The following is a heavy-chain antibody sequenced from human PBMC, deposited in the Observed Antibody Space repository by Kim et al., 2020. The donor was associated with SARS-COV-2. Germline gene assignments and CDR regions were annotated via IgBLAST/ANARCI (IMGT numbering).Heavy chain of an antibody. V-gene: IGHV3-15*01. D-gene: IGHD3-10*01. CDR2: IKSKTDGGTT. Sequence: GGSLRLSCAASGFTFSNAWMSWVRQAPGKGLEWVGRIKSKTDGGTTDYAAPVKGRFTISRDDSKNTLYLQMNSLKTEDTAVYYCTTDQVLLWFGELHSLSSWGQGTLVTVSS. J-gene: IGHJ5*02. CDR1: GFTFSNAW. CDR3: TTDQVLLWFGELHSLSS.